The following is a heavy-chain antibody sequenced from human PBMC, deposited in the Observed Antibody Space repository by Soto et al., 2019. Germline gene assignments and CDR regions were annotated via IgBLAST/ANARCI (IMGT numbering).Heavy chain of an antibody. CDR2: ISYSGDTR. CDR3: AKDISGEAS. Sequence: GGSLRLSCAASGFRFSSYAMSWVRQAPGKGLEWVSSISYSGDTRYYADSVKGRFTISRDNSKNTMYLQMNSMRAEDTAVYYCAKDISGEASWGQGTLVTVSP. V-gene: IGHV3-23*01. D-gene: IGHD2-15*01. CDR1: GFRFSSYA. J-gene: IGHJ4*02.